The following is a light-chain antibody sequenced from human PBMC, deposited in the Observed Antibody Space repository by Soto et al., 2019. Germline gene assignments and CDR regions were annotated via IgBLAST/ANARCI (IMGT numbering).Light chain of an antibody. V-gene: IGKV1-39*01. Sequence: DLQMTQSPSSLSASIGDRFTLTCRASQRIGTNLNWYQQRQGKAPKXXIYAVSSLQSGVSSRFSGSGSGTDGTISINSLKREDGSTYYCQQTYSAPPLFGQGTKVDIK. CDR3: QQTYSAPPL. J-gene: IGKJ1*01. CDR1: QRIGTN. CDR2: AVS.